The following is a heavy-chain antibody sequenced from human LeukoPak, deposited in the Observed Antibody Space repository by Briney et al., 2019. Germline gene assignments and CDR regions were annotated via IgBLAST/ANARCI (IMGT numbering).Heavy chain of an antibody. CDR1: GGSISSDNYY. D-gene: IGHD3-10*01. CDR3: ARGFRGPNFDH. V-gene: IGHV4-39*01. Sequence: SETLPLTCTVSGGSISSDNYYWGWIRQPPGKGLEWIGSIYYSGTTYYNPSLKSRVTISVDTSKNQFSLKLSSVTAADTAVYFCARGFRGPNFDHWGQGTLVTVSS. J-gene: IGHJ4*02. CDR2: IYYSGTT.